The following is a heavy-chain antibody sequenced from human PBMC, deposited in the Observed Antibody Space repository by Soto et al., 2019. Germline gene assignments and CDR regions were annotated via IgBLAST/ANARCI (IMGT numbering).Heavy chain of an antibody. D-gene: IGHD3-10*01. J-gene: IGHJ4*02. CDR1: GFTFSSYG. Sequence: QVQLVESGGGVVQPGRSLRLSCAASGFTFSSYGRHWVRQAPGKGLEWVAVIWYDGRNKYYADSVKGRFTIARDNSKNALYLQMNSLRAEDTAVYYCARGFLWFGELSNFDYWGKGTLVTVSA. V-gene: IGHV3-33*01. CDR2: IWYDGRNK. CDR3: ARGFLWFGELSNFDY.